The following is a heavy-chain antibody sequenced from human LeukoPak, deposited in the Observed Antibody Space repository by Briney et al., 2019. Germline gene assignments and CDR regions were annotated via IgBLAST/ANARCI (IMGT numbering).Heavy chain of an antibody. CDR2: ISRSGETT. V-gene: IGHV3-23*01. Sequence: AGGSLRLSCAASGFTFSSYAMSWVRQAPGKGLEWVSAISRSGETTVYADSMRGRFTMSRDNSKNTLYLQMNSLGAEDTAVYYCARSSCPNNRCTYYLDYWGQGTLVTVSS. J-gene: IGHJ4*02. D-gene: IGHD2-8*01. CDR1: GFTFSSYA. CDR3: ARSSCPNNRCTYYLDY.